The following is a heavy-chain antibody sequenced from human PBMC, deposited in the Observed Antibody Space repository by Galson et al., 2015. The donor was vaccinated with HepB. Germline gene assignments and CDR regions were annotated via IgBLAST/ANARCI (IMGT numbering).Heavy chain of an antibody. CDR1: GFPFNNAW. Sequence: SLRLSCAASGFPFNNAWVTWVRQAPGRGLEWVGRIKSKTDGETTDYAAPVKGRFTISRDDSKNSLYLQMNSLKTEDTAVYYCTTDVYYSTYWSWLDPWGQGTLVTVSP. CDR3: TTDVYYSTYWSWLDP. J-gene: IGHJ5*02. V-gene: IGHV3-15*01. D-gene: IGHD2-8*02. CDR2: IKSKTDGETT.